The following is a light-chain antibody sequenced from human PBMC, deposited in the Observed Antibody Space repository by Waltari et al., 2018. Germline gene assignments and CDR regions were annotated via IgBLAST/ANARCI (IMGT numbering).Light chain of an antibody. CDR2: EVT. Sequence: QSALTQPASVSGSPGPSITISCTGTSSDFGKYNLVPWYQQHPGEVPKLMIYEVTKRPSGVSDRFSGSKSGNTASLTISGLQAEDEADYFCCSFAGRGFSVIFGGGTKLTVL. V-gene: IGLV2-23*02. J-gene: IGLJ2*01. CDR3: CSFAGRGFSVI. CDR1: SSDFGKYNL.